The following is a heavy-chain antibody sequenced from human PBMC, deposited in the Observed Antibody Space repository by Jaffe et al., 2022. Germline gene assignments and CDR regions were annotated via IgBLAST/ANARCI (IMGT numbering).Heavy chain of an antibody. Sequence: QVTLRESGPALVKPTQTLTLTCTFSGFSLSTSGMCVSWIRQPPGKALEWLALIDWDDDKYYSTSLKTRLTISKDTSKNQVVLTMTNMDPVDTATYYCARIRTMVQGVIGGYAFDIWGQGTMVTVSS. J-gene: IGHJ3*02. CDR1: GFSLSTSGMC. CDR2: IDWDDDK. D-gene: IGHD3-10*01. V-gene: IGHV2-70*01. CDR3: ARIRTMVQGVIGGYAFDI.